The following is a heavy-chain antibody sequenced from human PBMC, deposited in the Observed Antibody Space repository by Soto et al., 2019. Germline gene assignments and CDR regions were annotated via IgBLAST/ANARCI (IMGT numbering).Heavy chain of an antibody. Sequence: QVQLQEPGPGLVKPSETLALTCTVSGGSVNSGAYSWTWIRQHPGEGLEWIGSIYYTGSTNYNPSFNSRVTVSLDTSKNQFSLNLKSVTGAVTAVYYCARARLTFAYGLDVWGQGTTVSVPS. CDR3: ARARLTFAYGLDV. V-gene: IGHV4-61*08. J-gene: IGHJ6*02. CDR1: GGSVNSGAYS. D-gene: IGHD3-16*01. CDR2: IYYTGST.